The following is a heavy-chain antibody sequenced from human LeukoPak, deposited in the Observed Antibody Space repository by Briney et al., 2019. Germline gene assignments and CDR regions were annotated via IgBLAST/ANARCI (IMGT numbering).Heavy chain of an antibody. CDR3: ARRRKGGNYRY. V-gene: IGHV4-34*01. J-gene: IGHJ4*02. Sequence: SETLSLTCAVYGGSFSGYYWSWIRQPPGKGLEWIGEINHSGSTNYNPSLKSRVTISVDTSKNQFSLKLSSVTAADTAVYYCARRRKGGNYRYWGQGTLVTVSS. D-gene: IGHD4-23*01. CDR2: INHSGST. CDR1: GGSFSGYY.